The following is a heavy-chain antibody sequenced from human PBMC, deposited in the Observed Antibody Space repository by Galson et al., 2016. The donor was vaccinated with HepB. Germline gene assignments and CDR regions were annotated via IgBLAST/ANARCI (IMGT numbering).Heavy chain of an antibody. CDR3: ATGVVVAGRMYYYYMDV. V-gene: IGHV4-39*01. CDR2: IYYTGST. D-gene: IGHD6-19*01. J-gene: IGHJ6*03. Sequence: SETLSLTCNVSGASISGTTYYWGWIRQSPGRGLEWIGSIYYTGSTNYNPSLESLVTISVDTSKNHLSLSLSSVTAADTAVYYCATGVVVAGRMYYYYMDVWGKGTSVTVSS. CDR1: GASISGTTYY.